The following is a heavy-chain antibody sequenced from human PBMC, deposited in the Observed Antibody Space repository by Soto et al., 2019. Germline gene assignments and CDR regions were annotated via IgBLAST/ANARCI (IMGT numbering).Heavy chain of an antibody. Sequence: DTMSLTCASSRFSLNKGTNYLAWIRTPPGKGLEWIANIYYSGSTFYNPSLKSRVTISLDTSKNQFSLKLRSVTAADTAVYYCARHEAGWYFDSLGQRNLVTFS. CDR2: IYYSGST. CDR3: ARHEAGWYFDS. V-gene: IGHV4-39*01. J-gene: IGHJ4*02. CDR1: RFSLNKGTNY. D-gene: IGHD6-25*01.